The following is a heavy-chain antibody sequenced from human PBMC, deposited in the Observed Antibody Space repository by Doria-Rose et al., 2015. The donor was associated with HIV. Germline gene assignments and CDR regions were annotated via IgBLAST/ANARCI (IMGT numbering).Heavy chain of an antibody. CDR2: IFPDDER. Sequence: QITLKESGPVLVKPTETLTLTCTVSGVSLSSPGMGVSWIRQPPGKALGWLANIFPDDERSYKTSLKSRLTISRGTSKSQVVLTMTDMDPVDTATYYCARIKSSRWYHKYYFDFWGQGTLVIVSA. J-gene: IGHJ4*02. CDR1: GVSLSSPGMG. D-gene: IGHD6-13*01. CDR3: ARIKSSRWYHKYYFDF. V-gene: IGHV2-26*01.